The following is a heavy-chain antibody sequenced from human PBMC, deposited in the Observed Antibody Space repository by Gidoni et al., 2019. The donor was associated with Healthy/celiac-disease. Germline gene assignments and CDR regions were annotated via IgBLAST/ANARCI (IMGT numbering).Heavy chain of an antibody. V-gene: IGHV3-7*01. CDR2: IKQEGSEK. D-gene: IGHD3-16*01. J-gene: IGHJ6*02. Sequence: EVQLVGSGGGLVQPGGSLRLSCAASGFTCSSYWMSWVRQAPGKGLEGVANIKQEGSEKSYVDSVKGRFTISRDNAKNSLYLQMNSLRAEDTAVYYCARDWGPYYYYGMDVWGQGTTVTVSS. CDR3: ARDWGPYYYYGMDV. CDR1: GFTCSSYW.